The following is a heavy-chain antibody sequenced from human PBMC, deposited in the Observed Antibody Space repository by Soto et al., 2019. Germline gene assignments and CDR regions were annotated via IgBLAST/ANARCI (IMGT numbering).Heavy chain of an antibody. J-gene: IGHJ6*03. V-gene: IGHV4-31*03. CDR1: GGSISSGGYY. D-gene: IGHD4-17*01. CDR2: IYYSGST. Sequence: SETLSLTCTVSGGSISSGGYYWSWIRQHPGKGLEWIGYIYYSGSTYYNPSLKSRVTISVDTSKNQFSLKLSSVTAADTAVYYCARVPGSGYGDSRGPDGYMDVWGKGTTVTVSS. CDR3: ARVPGSGYGDSRGPDGYMDV.